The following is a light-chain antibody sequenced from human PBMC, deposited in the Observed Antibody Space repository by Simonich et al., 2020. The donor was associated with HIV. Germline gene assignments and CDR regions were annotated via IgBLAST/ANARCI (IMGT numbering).Light chain of an antibody. CDR2: EGS. CDR1: SSDVGGYNL. Sequence: QSALTQPASVSGSPGQSITISCTETSSDVGGYNLFSWYQQHPGKAPKLIIYEGSKRPSGFSNRSSGPKSGNTASLTISGLQAEDEADYYCCSYAGSSTFVVFGGGTKLTVL. J-gene: IGLJ2*01. V-gene: IGLV2-23*03. CDR3: CSYAGSSTFVV.